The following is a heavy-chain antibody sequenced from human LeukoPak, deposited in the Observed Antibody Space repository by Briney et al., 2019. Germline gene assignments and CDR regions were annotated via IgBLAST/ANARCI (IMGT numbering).Heavy chain of an antibody. D-gene: IGHD2-8*01. Sequence: SETLSLTCSVSGDSVSNFYWNWIRQPPGKRMEWIGNIHDSGNSNYNPSLQSRVTMSIDTSGRQLFLKLTSVTAADTAIYYCALAPNSNWFDFWGRGTLVTVSS. CDR3: ALAPNSNWFDF. V-gene: IGHV4-59*08. J-gene: IGHJ5*01. CDR2: IHDSGNS. CDR1: GDSVSNFY.